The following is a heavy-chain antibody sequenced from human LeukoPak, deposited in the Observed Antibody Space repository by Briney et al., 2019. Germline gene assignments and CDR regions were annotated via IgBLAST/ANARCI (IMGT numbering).Heavy chain of an antibody. J-gene: IGHJ4*02. D-gene: IGHD5-12*01. CDR3: ARGGYGSDF. Sequence: SETLSLTCSVSGGSFSGYYWSWIRQPPGKGLEWIGEINHSGSTNYIPSLKSRVTISVDTSKSQFSLRLSSVTAADTAVYYCARGGYGSDFWGQGTLVTVSS. V-gene: IGHV4-34*01. CDR1: GGSFSGYY. CDR2: INHSGST.